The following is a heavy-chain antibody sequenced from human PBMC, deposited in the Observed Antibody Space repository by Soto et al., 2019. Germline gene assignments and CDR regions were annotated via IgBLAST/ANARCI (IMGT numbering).Heavy chain of an antibody. Sequence: ASVKVSCKASGYTFTSYDINWVRQATGQGLEWMGWMNPDSGNTGYAQRFQGRVSMTRNTSITTAYMELSTLRSDDTAVYYCARVHMGAHYFDPWGQGSLVTVSS. D-gene: IGHD3-16*01. CDR3: ARVHMGAHYFDP. CDR2: MNPDSGNT. CDR1: GYTFTSYD. V-gene: IGHV1-8*01. J-gene: IGHJ4*02.